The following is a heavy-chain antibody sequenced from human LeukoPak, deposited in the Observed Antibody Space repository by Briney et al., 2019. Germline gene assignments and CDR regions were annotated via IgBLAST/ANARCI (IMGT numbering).Heavy chain of an antibody. CDR3: ARGRYSSDAFDI. Sequence: ASVKVSCTASGYTFTGYYMHWVRQAPGQGLEWMGWINPNSGGTNYAQKFQGRVTMTRDTSISTAYMELSRLRSDDTAVYYCARGRYSSDAFDIWGQGTMVTVSS. V-gene: IGHV1-2*02. CDR1: GYTFTGYY. J-gene: IGHJ3*02. CDR2: INPNSGGT. D-gene: IGHD6-13*01.